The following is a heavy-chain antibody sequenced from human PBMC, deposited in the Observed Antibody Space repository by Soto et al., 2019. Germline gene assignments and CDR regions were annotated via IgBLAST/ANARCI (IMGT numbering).Heavy chain of an antibody. CDR3: ARDGSGSFDY. CDR2: ISYDGSNK. CDR1: GFTFSSYA. D-gene: IGHD3-10*01. J-gene: IGHJ4*02. Sequence: PGGSLRLSCAASGFTFSSYAMHWVRQAPGKGLEWVAVISYDGSNKYYADSVKGRFTISRDNSKNTLYLQMNSLRAEDTAVYYCARDGSGSFDYWGQGTLVTVS. V-gene: IGHV3-30-3*01.